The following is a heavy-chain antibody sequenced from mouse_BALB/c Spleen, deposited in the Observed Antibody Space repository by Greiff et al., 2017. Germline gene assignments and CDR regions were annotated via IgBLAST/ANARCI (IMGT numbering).Heavy chain of an antibody. Sequence: VKVEESGPGLVAPSQSLSITCTVSGFSLTDYGVSWIRQPPGKGLEWLGVIWGGGSTYYNSALKSRLSISKDNSKSQVFLKMNSLQTDDTAMYYGAKSHSTTATWLWFDYWGQGTTLTVSS. V-gene: IGHV2-6-5*01. D-gene: IGHD1-2*01. CDR2: IWGGGST. J-gene: IGHJ2*01. CDR1: GFSLTDYG. CDR3: AKSHSTTATWLWFDY.